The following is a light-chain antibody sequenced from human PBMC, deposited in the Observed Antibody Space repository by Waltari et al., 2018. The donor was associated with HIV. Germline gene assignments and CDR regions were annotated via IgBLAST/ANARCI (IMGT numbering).Light chain of an antibody. V-gene: IGKV2-30*01. Sequence: EAVLTQSPVSLSVALGRPASISCISSQSLIYTDGNTYLHCFHQRPGQSPRRLIYKISNRDSGVPDRFSGSGSVTEFTLHISRVEAEDVGIFYCMQSTHWPGTFGQGTKVEIQ. CDR3: MQSTHWPGT. CDR1: QSLIYTDGNTY. CDR2: KIS. J-gene: IGKJ1*01.